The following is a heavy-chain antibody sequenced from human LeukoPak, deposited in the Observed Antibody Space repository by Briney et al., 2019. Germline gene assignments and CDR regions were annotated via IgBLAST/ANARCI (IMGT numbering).Heavy chain of an antibody. Sequence: GGSLRLSCAASGFTFSSYWMHWVRQAPGKGLVWVSRINTDGSSTNYADSVKGRFTISRDNAKNTLYLQMNSLRAEDTAVYYCVREAEVVPTDIGVYYYYSMDVWGKGTPVTVSS. J-gene: IGHJ6*03. V-gene: IGHV3-74*01. CDR2: INTDGSST. CDR1: GFTFSSYW. D-gene: IGHD3-22*01. CDR3: VREAEVVPTDIGVYYYYSMDV.